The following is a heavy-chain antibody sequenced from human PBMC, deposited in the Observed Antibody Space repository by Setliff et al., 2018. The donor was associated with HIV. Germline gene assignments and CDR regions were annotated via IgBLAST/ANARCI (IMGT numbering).Heavy chain of an antibody. CDR2: IYHSGNT. CDR1: GGFISTGGYS. D-gene: IGHD6-13*01. J-gene: IGHJ4*02. V-gene: IGHV4-30-2*01. Sequence: PSETLSLTCTVFGGFISTGGYSWSWIRQPPGKGLEWIGYIYHSGNTYYNPSLKSRVSISVDRSKNHFSLRLSSVTAADTAVYYCARGGSRGSWYWDYWGQGTLVTVSS. CDR3: ARGGSRGSWYWDY.